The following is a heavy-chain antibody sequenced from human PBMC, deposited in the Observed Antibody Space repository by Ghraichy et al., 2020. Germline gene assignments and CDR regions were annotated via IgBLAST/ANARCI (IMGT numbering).Heavy chain of an antibody. CDR3: SSDRPAGSSWYGVNAFDI. D-gene: IGHD6-13*01. CDR1: GGSISNCAYY. CDR2: IYYSGST. Sequence: SETLSLTCTVSGGSISNCAYYWSWLRPHPGKGLEWIGYIYYSGSTYYNPPLKSRVTISVDAAKNQFSLKLSSMTAADTAVYYCSSDRPAGSSWYGVNAFDIWGQGTMVTVSS. J-gene: IGHJ3*02. V-gene: IGHV4-31*03.